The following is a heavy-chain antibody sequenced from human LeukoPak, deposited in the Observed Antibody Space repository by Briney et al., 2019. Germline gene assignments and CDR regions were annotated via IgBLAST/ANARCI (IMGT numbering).Heavy chain of an antibody. J-gene: IGHJ3*02. CDR3: ARAYDSSGYHAFDI. V-gene: IGHV3-53*01. CDR1: GFTVSSNY. D-gene: IGHD3-22*01. CDR2: IYSGGST. Sequence: GGSLRLSCAASGFTVSSNYMSWVRQAPGKGLEWVSVIYSGGSTYYADSVKGRFTISRDNSKNTLYLQMNSLRAEDTAVYYCARAYDSSGYHAFDIWGQGTMVTVSS.